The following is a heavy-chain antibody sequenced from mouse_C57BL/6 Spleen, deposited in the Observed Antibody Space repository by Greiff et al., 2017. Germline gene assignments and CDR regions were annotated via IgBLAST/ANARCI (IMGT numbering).Heavy chain of an antibody. D-gene: IGHD1-3*01. V-gene: IGHV7-3*01. CDR2: IRNKANGYTT. Sequence: EVTVVESGGGLVQPGGSLSLSCAASGFTFTDSYMSWVRQPPGKALEWLGFIRNKANGYTTEYSGSVKGRFTISTDNSQSILYLQMNALRAEDSAAYYCARYKTGTFAYWGQGTLVTVSA. CDR1: GFTFTDSY. CDR3: ARYKTGTFAY. J-gene: IGHJ3*01.